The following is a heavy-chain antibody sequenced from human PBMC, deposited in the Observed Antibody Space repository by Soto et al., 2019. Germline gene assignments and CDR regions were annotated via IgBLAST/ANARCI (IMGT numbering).Heavy chain of an antibody. D-gene: IGHD2-2*02. V-gene: IGHV3-11*01. CDR1: GFTFSDYY. CDR3: ARDPFDTSVPIMHYGMDV. CDR2: MSSSGSTI. J-gene: IGHJ6*04. Sequence: QVQLVESGGGLVTPGGSLRLSCAASGFTFSDYYMRWIRQATGKGLEWVSYMSSSGSTIYYADSVKGRFTISRDNAKNPLYLHMNSRRAEDTAVYYCARDPFDTSVPIMHYGMDVWGEGTTVAVSS.